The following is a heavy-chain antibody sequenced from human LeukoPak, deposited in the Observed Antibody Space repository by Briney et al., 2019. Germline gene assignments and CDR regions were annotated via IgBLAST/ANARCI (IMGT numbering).Heavy chain of an antibody. Sequence: ASVKVSCKASGYTFTGYYMHWVRQAPGQGLEWMGWINPNSGGTNYAQKFQGRVTMTRDTSISTAYMELSRLRSDDTAVYYCARAPGRGSSSRSYYMDVWGKGTTVTVSS. CDR2: INPNSGGT. CDR1: GYTFTGYY. D-gene: IGHD6-6*01. V-gene: IGHV1-2*02. J-gene: IGHJ6*03. CDR3: ARAPGRGSSSRSYYMDV.